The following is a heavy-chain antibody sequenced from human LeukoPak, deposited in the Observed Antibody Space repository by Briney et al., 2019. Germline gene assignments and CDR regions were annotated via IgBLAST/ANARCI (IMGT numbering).Heavy chain of an antibody. CDR2: INTNTGNP. Sequence: ASVKVSCKASGYTFTSYAMSWVRQAPGQGLEWMGWINTNTGNPTYAQGFTGRFVFSLDTSVSTAYLQISSLKAEDTAVYYCARGWDYYDSSGYYGPTPTKAFDYWGQGTLVTVSS. CDR3: ARGWDYYDSSGYYGPTPTKAFDY. V-gene: IGHV7-4-1*02. J-gene: IGHJ4*02. CDR1: GYTFTSYA. D-gene: IGHD3-22*01.